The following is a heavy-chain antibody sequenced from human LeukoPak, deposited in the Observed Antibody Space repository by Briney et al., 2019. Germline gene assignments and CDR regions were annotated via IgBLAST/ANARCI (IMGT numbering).Heavy chain of an antibody. CDR1: GFTFTQYW. CDR3: ARGGYSFDY. D-gene: IGHD5-12*01. Sequence: GGSLRLSCVASGFTFTQYWMTCVRQAPGKGLEWVARLHPDGSERNYVGSVEGRFTVFGDNAKSSLFLQMHSQRVEDTAVYYCARGGYSFDYLGQRTLVTVPS. CDR2: LHPDGSER. V-gene: IGHV3-7*01. J-gene: IGHJ4*02.